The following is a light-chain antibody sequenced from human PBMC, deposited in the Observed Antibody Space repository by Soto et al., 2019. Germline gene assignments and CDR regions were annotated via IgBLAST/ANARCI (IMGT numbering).Light chain of an antibody. J-gene: IGKJ5*01. CDR2: GAS. V-gene: IGKV3-20*01. CDR1: QSITSGY. Sequence: IVLTQSPGTLSLFPGERATLSCRASQSITSGYLAWYQQKPGQSPRLLIYGASSRATGIPDRFSSSGSGTDFTLTISRLEPEDFAVYYCQQYGSSPTFGQGTRLEIK. CDR3: QQYGSSPT.